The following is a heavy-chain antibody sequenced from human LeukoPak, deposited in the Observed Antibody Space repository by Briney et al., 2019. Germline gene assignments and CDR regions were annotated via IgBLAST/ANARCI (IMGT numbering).Heavy chain of an antibody. V-gene: IGHV3-33*01. D-gene: IGHD3/OR15-3a*01. CDR3: ARDRRSVFGPCEVFYGMDV. J-gene: IGHJ6*02. CDR2: IWYDGSNK. Sequence: PGRSLRLSCAASGFTFSSYGMHWVRQAPGKGLEWVAVIWYDGSNKYYADSVKGRFTISRDNSKNTLYLQMNSLRAEDTAVYYCARDRRSVFGPCEVFYGMDVWGQGTTVTVSS. CDR1: GFTFSSYG.